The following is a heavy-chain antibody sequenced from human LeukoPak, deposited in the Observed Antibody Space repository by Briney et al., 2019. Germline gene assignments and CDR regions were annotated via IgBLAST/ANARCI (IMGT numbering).Heavy chain of an antibody. CDR2: IWYDGSSK. J-gene: IGHJ4*02. CDR1: GFSFSAYG. V-gene: IGHV3-33*01. CDR3: ARSQRSSLIDY. Sequence: PGGSLRLSCAASGFSFSAYGVHWVRQAPGNRLEWVAVIWYDGSSKDYADSVKGRFTFSRDNSKNTLYLQMNSLTVEDTAVYYCARSQRSSLIDYWGQGTLVIVSS. D-gene: IGHD6-13*01.